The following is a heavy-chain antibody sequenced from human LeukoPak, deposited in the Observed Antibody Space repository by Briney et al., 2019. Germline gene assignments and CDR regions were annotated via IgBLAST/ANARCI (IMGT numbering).Heavy chain of an antibody. D-gene: IGHD4-23*01. Sequence: ASVKVSCKASGYTFTSYDINWVRQATGQGLEWMGWMNPNSGNTGYAQKFQGRVTMTRNTSISTAYMELSSLRSEDTAVYYCAREKRYYGGNPPRDYNWFDPWGQGTLVTVSS. CDR3: AREKRYYGGNPPRDYNWFDP. J-gene: IGHJ5*02. V-gene: IGHV1-8*01. CDR2: MNPNSGNT. CDR1: GYTFTSYD.